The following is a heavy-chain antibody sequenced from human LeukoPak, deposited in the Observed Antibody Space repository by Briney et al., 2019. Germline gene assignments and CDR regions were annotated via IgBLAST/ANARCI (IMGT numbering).Heavy chain of an antibody. D-gene: IGHD4-17*01. CDR1: GGTFSSYA. J-gene: IGHJ4*02. V-gene: IGHV1-69*13. CDR2: IIPIFGTA. CDR3: ARGDYGDYDY. Sequence: GASVKVSCKASGGTFSSYAISWVRQAPGQGLEWMGGIIPIFGTANYAQKFQGRVTITADESTSTAYMELSRLRSDDTAVYYCARGDYGDYDYWGQGTLVTVSS.